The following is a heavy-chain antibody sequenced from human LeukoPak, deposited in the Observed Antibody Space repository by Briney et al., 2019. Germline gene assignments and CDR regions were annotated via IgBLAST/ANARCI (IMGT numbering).Heavy chain of an antibody. J-gene: IGHJ4*02. D-gene: IGHD6-19*01. CDR3: AKEFLPPWYIIAVAGGDDY. CDR1: GFTFNNYA. Sequence: PGGSLRLSCAASGFTFNNYAMNWVRQAPGKGLEWVSSISGGGETTYYADSAKGRFTISRDNSQNTLYLQMNSLRAEDTAVYYCAKEFLPPWYIIAVAGGDDYWGQGTLVTVSS. V-gene: IGHV3-23*01. CDR2: ISGGGETT.